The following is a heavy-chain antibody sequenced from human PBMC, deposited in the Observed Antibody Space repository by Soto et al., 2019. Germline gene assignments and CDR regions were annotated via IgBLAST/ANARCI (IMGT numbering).Heavy chain of an antibody. D-gene: IGHD2-21*01. CDR2: IYYSGSA. Sequence: TSETLSLTCTVSGGSISSGGDYWSWIRQHPGKGLEWIGYIYYSGSAYYNPSLKSRVTISVDTSKNQFSLKLSSVTAADTAVYYCARFRDSVGIPVQAFFNSWGQEPLVT. CDR1: GGSISSGGDY. V-gene: IGHV4-31*03. CDR3: ARFRDSVGIPVQAFFNS. J-gene: IGHJ4*02.